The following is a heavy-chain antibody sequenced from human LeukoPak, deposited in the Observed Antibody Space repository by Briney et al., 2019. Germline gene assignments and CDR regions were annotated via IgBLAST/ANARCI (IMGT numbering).Heavy chain of an antibody. D-gene: IGHD6-13*01. CDR2: ISSDGSNQ. J-gene: IGHJ4*02. Sequence: GGSLRLSCAASGFTFSSYGMHWVRQAPGKGLEWVAVISSDGSNQYYAVSVKGRFSISRDNSKNTLYLQMNSLRAEDTALYYCARGASMSSSSFDFWGQGTLVTVSS. V-gene: IGHV3-30*03. CDR1: GFTFSSYG. CDR3: ARGASMSSSSFDF.